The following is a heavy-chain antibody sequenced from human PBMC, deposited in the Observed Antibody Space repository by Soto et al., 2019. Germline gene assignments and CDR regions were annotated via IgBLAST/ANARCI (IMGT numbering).Heavy chain of an antibody. CDR2: ISGYNGDT. D-gene: IGHD7-27*01. CDR3: AKTGQPPYYYYGLDV. V-gene: IGHV1-18*01. CDR1: GYTFTRYG. Sequence: QGHLVQSGAEVKKPGASVKVSCKASGYTFTRYGISWVRQAPGQGLEWMGWISGYNGDTNYAQNLQDRVSMTIETSTNTADMELRSLTSDDTAVYYCAKTGQPPYYYYGLDVWGQGTTVTVSS. J-gene: IGHJ6*02.